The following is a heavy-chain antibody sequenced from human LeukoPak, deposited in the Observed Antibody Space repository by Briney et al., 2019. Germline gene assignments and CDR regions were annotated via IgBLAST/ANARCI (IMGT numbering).Heavy chain of an antibody. Sequence: PGGSLRLSCLTSGFNFRNYGMHWVRQAPGKGPEWVAFLRFDGTSEYYADSVKGRFSIFREVSKNSLYLQMNSLRPDDTAVYYCAKSSLYGSAYFDYWGQGTLVTVSS. D-gene: IGHD3-10*01. CDR3: AKSSLYGSAYFDY. V-gene: IGHV3-30*02. J-gene: IGHJ4*02. CDR2: LRFDGTSE. CDR1: GFNFRNYG.